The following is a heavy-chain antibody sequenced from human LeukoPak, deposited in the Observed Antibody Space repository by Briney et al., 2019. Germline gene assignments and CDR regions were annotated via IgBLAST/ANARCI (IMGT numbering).Heavy chain of an antibody. D-gene: IGHD6-19*01. Sequence: GGSLRLSCAASGFTFSSYWMSWVRQAPGKGLEWVANIKQDGSEKYYVDSVKGRFTISRDNAKNSLYLQMNSLRAEDTAVNYCAREGSEYSSGWYGGYYYYYYMDVWGKGTTVTISS. CDR3: AREGSEYSSGWYGGYYYYYYMDV. CDR1: GFTFSSYW. CDR2: IKQDGSEK. J-gene: IGHJ6*03. V-gene: IGHV3-7*01.